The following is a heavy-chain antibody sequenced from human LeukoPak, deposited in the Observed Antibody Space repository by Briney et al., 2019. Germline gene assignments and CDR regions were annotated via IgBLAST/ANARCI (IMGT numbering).Heavy chain of an antibody. V-gene: IGHV1-69*13. CDR1: RGTFSSYA. CDR2: IIPIFGTA. CDR3: ARSSRWSRPEGDAFDI. J-gene: IGHJ3*02. Sequence: SVKVSCKASRGTFSSYAISWVRQAPGQGLEWMGGIIPIFGTASYAQKFQGRDTITADESTSTAYMELSSLRSEDTAVYYCARSSRWSRPEGDAFDIWGQGTMVTVST. D-gene: IGHD3-16*01.